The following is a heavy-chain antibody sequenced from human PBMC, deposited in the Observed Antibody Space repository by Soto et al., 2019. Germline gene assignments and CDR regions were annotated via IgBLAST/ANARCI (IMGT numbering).Heavy chain of an antibody. J-gene: IGHJ4*02. CDR3: ANANHGSATHALWY. D-gene: IGHD3-10*01. Sequence: SETLSLTCAVSGGSITSGYYYWSWIRQSPRKGLEWIGYIYYNGSTYYNPSLKSRVAISVDTSRNQFSLKLSSLTAADTAVYYCANANHGSATHALWYWGQGTLVTVSS. CDR2: IYYNGST. CDR1: GGSITSGYYY. V-gene: IGHV4-30-4*01.